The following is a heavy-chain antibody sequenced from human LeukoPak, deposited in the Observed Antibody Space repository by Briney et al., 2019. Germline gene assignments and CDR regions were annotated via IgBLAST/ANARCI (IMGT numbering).Heavy chain of an antibody. D-gene: IGHD2-15*01. V-gene: IGHV3-23*01. CDR1: GFTFSSFA. J-gene: IGHJ4*02. Sequence: GGSLRLSCAASGFTFSSFAMNWVRQAPGKGLEWVSTMSGDATSTYYADSVKGRFTISRDNAKNSLYLQMNSLRAEDTAVYYCARDPGRSGGSCYSDYWGQGTLVTVSS. CDR2: MSGDATST. CDR3: ARDPGRSGGSCYSDY.